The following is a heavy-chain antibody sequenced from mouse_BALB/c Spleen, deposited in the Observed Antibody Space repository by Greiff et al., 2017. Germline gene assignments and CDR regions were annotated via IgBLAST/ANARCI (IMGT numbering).Heavy chain of an antibody. J-gene: IGHJ4*01. CDR1: GDSITSGY. Sequence: EVQLQESGPSLVKPSQTLSLTCSVTGDSITSGYWNWIRKFPGNKLEYMGYISYSGSTYYNPSLKSRISITRDTSKNQYYLQLNSVTTEDTATYYGARYYDGSSPYAMDYWGQGTSVTVSS. CDR3: ARYYDGSSPYAMDY. CDR2: ISYSGST. V-gene: IGHV3-8*02. D-gene: IGHD1-1*01.